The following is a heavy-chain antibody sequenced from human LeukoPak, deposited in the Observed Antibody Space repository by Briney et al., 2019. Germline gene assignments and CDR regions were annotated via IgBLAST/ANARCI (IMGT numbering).Heavy chain of an antibody. J-gene: IGHJ4*02. CDR1: GFSLSTSGMR. Sequence: KESGPALVKPTQTLTLTCTFSGFSLSTSGMRVSWIRQPPGKALEWLARIDWDDDKFYSTSLKTRLTISKDTSKNQVVLTMTNMDPVDTATYYCARDYYDRSGFDYWGQGTLVTVSS. CDR2: IDWDDDK. CDR3: ARDYYDRSGFDY. D-gene: IGHD3-22*01. V-gene: IGHV2-70*04.